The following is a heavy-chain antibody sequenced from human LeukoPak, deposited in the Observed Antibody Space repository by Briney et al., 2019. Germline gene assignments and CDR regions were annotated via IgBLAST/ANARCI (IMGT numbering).Heavy chain of an antibody. CDR2: IKQDGSEK. Sequence: GGSLRLSCAASGFTFSSYWMSWVRQAPGKGLEWVANIKQDGSEKYYVDSVRGRFTISRDNAKSSLYLQMNSLRAEDTAVYYCARAPRGNPRNYWGQGTLVTVSS. CDR1: GFTFSSYW. D-gene: IGHD4-23*01. V-gene: IGHV3-7*01. J-gene: IGHJ4*02. CDR3: ARAPRGNPRNY.